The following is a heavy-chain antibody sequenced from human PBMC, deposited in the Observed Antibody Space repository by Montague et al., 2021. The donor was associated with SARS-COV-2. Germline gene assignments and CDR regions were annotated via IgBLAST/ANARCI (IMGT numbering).Heavy chain of an antibody. J-gene: IGHJ4*02. CDR1: DGSFSDYS. CDR3: ARGRQHINMVVVVVTGGEYYFDF. D-gene: IGHD3-22*01. V-gene: IGHV4-34*01. CDR2: INHRGST. Sequence: SETLSLTCAVYDGSFSDYSWTWIRQPPGTGLEWIGEINHRGSTNYNPSLTSRVTISVDTSKNQFSLKMTSVTAADTAVYYCARGRQHINMVVVVVTGGEYYFDFWGQGTLVAVSS.